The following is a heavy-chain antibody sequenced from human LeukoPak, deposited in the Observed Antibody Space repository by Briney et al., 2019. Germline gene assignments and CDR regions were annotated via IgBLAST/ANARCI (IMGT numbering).Heavy chain of an antibody. D-gene: IGHD6-6*01. V-gene: IGHV4-34*01. CDR1: GESLSGCY. CDR2: INQHGST. J-gene: IGHJ4*02. Sequence: SETLSLTCAVSGESLSGCYWSWIRQSPGQGLEWIGEINQHGSTNYNPSLRSRVTILVDTSNQFSLKLSSVTAADTAVYYRARGKSWQLVHRRWWYFEYWGQGTLVTVSS. CDR3: ARGKSWQLVHRRWWYFEY.